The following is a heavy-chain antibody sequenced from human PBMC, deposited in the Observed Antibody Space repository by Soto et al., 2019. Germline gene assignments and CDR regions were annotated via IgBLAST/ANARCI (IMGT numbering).Heavy chain of an antibody. V-gene: IGHV3-74*01. CDR1: GFTFSSYW. CDR2: INNDGSST. J-gene: IGHJ6*03. Sequence: EVQLVESGGGLVQPGGSLRLSCAASGFTFSSYWMHWVRQAPGKGLVWVSRINNDGSSTSYADSVRGRFTISRDNAKNPLYLQMNSRRAEDTAVYYCARVTPYYYYYMDVWGKGTTVTVSS. CDR3: ARVTPYYYYYMDV.